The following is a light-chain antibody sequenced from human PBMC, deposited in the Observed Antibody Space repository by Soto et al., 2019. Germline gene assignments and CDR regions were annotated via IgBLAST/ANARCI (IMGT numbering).Light chain of an antibody. CDR1: SSDVGGYNY. CDR3: CSYAGTYTLL. V-gene: IGLV2-11*01. J-gene: IGLJ2*01. CDR2: DVS. Sequence: QSALTQPRSVSGSPGQSVTISCTGTSSDVGGYNYVSWYQEQPGKAPKLMIYDVSKRPSGVPDRFSGSKSGNTASLTISGLQAEDEADYYCCSYAGTYTLLFGGGTKLTVL.